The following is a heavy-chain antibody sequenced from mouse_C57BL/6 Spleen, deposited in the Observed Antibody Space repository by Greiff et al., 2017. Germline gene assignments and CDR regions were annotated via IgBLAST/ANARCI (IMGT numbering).Heavy chain of an antibody. CDR3: ARRSTYGSSLDY. V-gene: IGHV1-64*01. J-gene: IGHJ2*01. CDR1: GYTFTSYW. CDR2: IHPNSGST. D-gene: IGHD1-1*01. Sequence: QVQLKQPGAELVKPGASVKLSCKASGYTFTSYWMHWVKQRPGQGLEWIGMIHPNSGSTNYNEKFKSKATLTVDKSSSTAYMQLSSLTSEDSAVYYCARRSTYGSSLDYWGQGTTLTVSS.